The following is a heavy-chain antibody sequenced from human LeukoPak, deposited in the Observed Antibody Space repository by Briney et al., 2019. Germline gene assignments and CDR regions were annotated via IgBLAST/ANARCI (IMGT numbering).Heavy chain of an antibody. V-gene: IGHV4-34*01. CDR1: GGSFSGYY. Sequence: PSETLSLTCAVYGGSFSGYYWSWIRQPPGKGLEWIGEINHSGSTNYNPSLKSRVTISVDTSKNQFSLKLSSVTAADTAVYYCARGAGYCSSTSCYFDYWGQGTLVTVS. CDR3: ARGAGYCSSTSCYFDY. J-gene: IGHJ4*02. D-gene: IGHD2-2*03. CDR2: INHSGST.